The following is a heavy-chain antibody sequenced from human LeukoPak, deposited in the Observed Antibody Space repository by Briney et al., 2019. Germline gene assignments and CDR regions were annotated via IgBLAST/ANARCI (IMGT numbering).Heavy chain of an antibody. J-gene: IGHJ4*02. CDR1: GFTFSSYA. V-gene: IGHV3-23*01. Sequence: GGSLRLSCTASGFTFSSYAMSLVRQAPGKGLEWVSTISNSNCNTYYADSVNGRCTTSRNKSKNTLYLKMNRLTAEDTAIYYCAKATGTLGNWGQGTLVTVS. CDR3: AKATGTLGN. D-gene: IGHD1-1*01. CDR2: ISNSNCNT.